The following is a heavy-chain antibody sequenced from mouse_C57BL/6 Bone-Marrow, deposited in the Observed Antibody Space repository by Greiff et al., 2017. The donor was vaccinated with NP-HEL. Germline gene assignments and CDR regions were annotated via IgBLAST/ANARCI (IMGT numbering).Heavy chain of an antibody. Sequence: QVQLKESGPGLVAPSQSLSISCTVSGFSLTSYSISWVRQPPGKGLEWLGVIWTGGGTTYNSAPKSSLSTSKDNSKSQVFLKMTSLPTDDTARYYCARCWDRALFDYWGKGTTLTVSS. CDR1: GFSLTSYS. CDR3: ARCWDRALFDY. V-gene: IGHV2-9-1*01. D-gene: IGHD4-1*01. CDR2: IWTGGGT. J-gene: IGHJ2*01.